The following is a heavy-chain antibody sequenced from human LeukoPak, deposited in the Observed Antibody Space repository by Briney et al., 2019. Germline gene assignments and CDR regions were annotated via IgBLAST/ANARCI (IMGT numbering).Heavy chain of an antibody. CDR2: IYHSGST. V-gene: IGHV4-4*02. Sequence: SGTLSLTCAVSGGSISSSNWWSWVRQPPGKGLEWIGEIYHSGSTNYNPSLKSRVTISVDKSKNQFSLKLSSVTAADTAVYYCARYRDRGYSYGYRMRWFDPWGQGTLVTVSS. CDR1: GGSISSSNW. CDR3: ARYRDRGYSYGYRMRWFDP. J-gene: IGHJ5*02. D-gene: IGHD5-18*01.